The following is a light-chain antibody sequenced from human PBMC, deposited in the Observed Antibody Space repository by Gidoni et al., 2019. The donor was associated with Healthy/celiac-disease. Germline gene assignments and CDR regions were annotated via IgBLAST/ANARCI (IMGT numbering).Light chain of an antibody. CDR3: QHFGN. CDR1: QSISSSQ. Sequence: ELVLTQSPGTLSLSPGQSATLSCRASQSISSSQLAWYQQKPGQAPRPLMYGASSRATGIPDRFSGSGSGTDFTLTISRLEPEDFAVYYCQHFGNFGGXTKVE. J-gene: IGKJ4*01. V-gene: IGKV3-20*01. CDR2: GAS.